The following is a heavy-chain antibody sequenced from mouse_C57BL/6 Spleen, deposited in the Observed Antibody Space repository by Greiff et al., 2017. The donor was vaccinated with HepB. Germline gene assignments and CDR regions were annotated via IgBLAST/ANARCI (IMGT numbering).Heavy chain of an antibody. D-gene: IGHD1-1*01. CDR3: ARHAPYYDGRGFDY. V-gene: IGHV1-62-2*01. CDR1: GYTFTEYT. J-gene: IGHJ2*01. CDR2: FYPGSGSI. Sequence: VQRVESGAELVKPGASVKLSCKASGYTFTEYTIHWVKQRSGQGLEWIGWFYPGSGSIKYNEKFQDKATLTADKSSSTGYMELSRLTSEDSAVYFCARHAPYYDGRGFDYWGQGTTLTVSS.